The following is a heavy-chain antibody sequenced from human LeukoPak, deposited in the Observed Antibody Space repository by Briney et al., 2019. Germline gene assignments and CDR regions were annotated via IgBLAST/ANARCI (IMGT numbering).Heavy chain of an antibody. Sequence: ASVKVSCKASGYTFTSYDINWVRQATGQGLEWMGWMNPNSGNTGYAQKFQGRVTITRNTSISTAYMELSSLRSEDTAVYYCARGSRAVGYRYYFWGQGTLVTVSS. CDR3: ARGSRAVGYRYYF. CDR2: MNPNSGNT. D-gene: IGHD1-26*01. V-gene: IGHV1-8*03. CDR1: GYTFTSYD. J-gene: IGHJ4*02.